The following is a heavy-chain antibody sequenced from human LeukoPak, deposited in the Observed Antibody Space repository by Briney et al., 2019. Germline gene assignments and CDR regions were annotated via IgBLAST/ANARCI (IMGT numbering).Heavy chain of an antibody. V-gene: IGHV4-59*08. CDR2: ISDTGST. Sequence: PSGTLSLTCTVSGGSLGSYYWSWLRQPPGQGLEWIGYISDTGSTNYNPSLQSRVTMSVDTSNKYFSLKLSSVTAADTAVYYCARHLAWYGTGSYYAYYYYGLDVWGQGTTVTVSS. D-gene: IGHD3-10*01. J-gene: IGHJ6*02. CDR1: GGSLGSYY. CDR3: ARHLAWYGTGSYYAYYYYGLDV.